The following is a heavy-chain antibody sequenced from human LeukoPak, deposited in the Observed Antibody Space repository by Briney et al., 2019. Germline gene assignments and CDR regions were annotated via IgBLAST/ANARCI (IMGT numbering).Heavy chain of an antibody. J-gene: IGHJ4*02. CDR2: IYYSGST. CDR3: ARHSLPEFVVGPKYDY. V-gene: IGHV4-59*08. CDR1: GGSISSYY. Sequence: PSETLSLTCTVSGGSISSYYWSWIRQPPGKGLEWIGYIYYSGSTNYNPSLKSRVTISVDTSKNQFSLKLSSVTAADTAVYYCARHSLPEFVVGPKYDYWGQGTLVTVSS. D-gene: IGHD1-26*01.